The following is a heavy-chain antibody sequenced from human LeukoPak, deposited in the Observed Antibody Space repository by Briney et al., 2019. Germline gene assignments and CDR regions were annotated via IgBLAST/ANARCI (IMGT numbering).Heavy chain of an antibody. V-gene: IGHV3-30-3*01. Sequence: GGSLRLSCAASGFTFSSYATHWVRQAPGKGLGWVAVISYDGSNKSYADSVKGRSNISRDNSKNALYLQMNSLRAEDTAVYYCARALPPYSSGWSVYGMDVWGQGTTVTVS. CDR1: GFTFSSYA. CDR2: ISYDGSNK. CDR3: ARALPPYSSGWSVYGMDV. J-gene: IGHJ6*02. D-gene: IGHD6-19*01.